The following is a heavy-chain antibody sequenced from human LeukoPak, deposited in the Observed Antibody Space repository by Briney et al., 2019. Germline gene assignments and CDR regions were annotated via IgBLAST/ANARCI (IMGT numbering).Heavy chain of an antibody. CDR2: ILYNGSNK. V-gene: IGHV3-33*01. D-gene: IGHD2-15*01. CDR1: GFTFSSSG. Sequence: GGSLRLSCAASGFTFSSSGMHWVRQAPGKGLEWEAVILYNGSNKYYADSVKGRFTISRDNSKNTLYLQMNSLRDEDTAVYYCARAGGYCSGGSCYRGYSWFDPWGQGTLVTVSS. CDR3: ARAGGYCSGGSCYRGYSWFDP. J-gene: IGHJ5*02.